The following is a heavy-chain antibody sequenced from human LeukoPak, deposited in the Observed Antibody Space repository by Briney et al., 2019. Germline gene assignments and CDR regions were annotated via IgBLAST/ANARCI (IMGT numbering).Heavy chain of an antibody. D-gene: IGHD3-22*01. CDR2: IYYSGST. J-gene: IGHJ1*01. CDR1: GGSISSYY. V-gene: IGHV4-59*08. CDR3: ARHGSDYYDSSGYYYGYFQH. Sequence: PSETLSLTCTVSGGSISSYYWSWIRQPPGKGVEWIGYIYYSGSTNYNPSLKSRVTISVDTSKNQFSLKLSSVTAADTAVYYCARHGSDYYDSSGYYYGYFQHWGQGTLVTVSS.